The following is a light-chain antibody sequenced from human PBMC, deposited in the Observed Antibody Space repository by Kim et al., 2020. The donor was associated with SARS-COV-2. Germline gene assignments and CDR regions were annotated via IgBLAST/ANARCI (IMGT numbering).Light chain of an antibody. CDR3: QKYNSAPWT. CDR2: AAS. CDR1: QGITNS. Sequence: DIQMTQSPSSLSVSVGDRVTITCRASQGITNSLAWYQQKPGKVPQLLIYAASALQSGVPSRFSGSGSGTDFTLTISSLQPEDVATYYCQKYNSAPWTFGQGTKVYIK. J-gene: IGKJ1*01. V-gene: IGKV1-27*01.